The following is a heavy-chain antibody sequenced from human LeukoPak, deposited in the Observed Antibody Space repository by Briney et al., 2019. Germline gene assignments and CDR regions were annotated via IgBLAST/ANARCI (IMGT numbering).Heavy chain of an antibody. CDR3: AKDHRSSGWPYYFDY. D-gene: IGHD6-19*01. CDR1: GYTFTSYY. Sequence: ASVKVSCKASGYTFTSYYMHWVRQAPGQGLEWMGIINPSGGSTSYAQKFQGRVTMTRDTSTSTVYMELSSLRSEDTAVYYCAKDHRSSGWPYYFDYWGQGTLVTVSS. CDR2: INPSGGST. J-gene: IGHJ4*02. V-gene: IGHV1-46*01.